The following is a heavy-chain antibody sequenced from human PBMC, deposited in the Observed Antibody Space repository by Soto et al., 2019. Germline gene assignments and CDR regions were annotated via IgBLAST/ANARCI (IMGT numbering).Heavy chain of an antibody. CDR1: GGSISSSSYH. J-gene: IGHJ5*02. CDR2: SHYSGSA. Sequence: SETLSLTCTVSGGSISSSSYHWGWIRQPPGKGLEWIGNSHYSGSAYYNPSLKSRVTISVDTSKNQVSLKLSSVTAADTAVYYCVRMANWLDPWGQGTLVTVSS. V-gene: IGHV4-39*01. CDR3: VRMANWLDP.